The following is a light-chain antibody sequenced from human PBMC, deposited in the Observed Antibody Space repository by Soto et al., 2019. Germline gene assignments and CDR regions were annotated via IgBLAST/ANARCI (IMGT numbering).Light chain of an antibody. CDR1: SDDIGTYNY. J-gene: IGLJ1*01. CDR2: EVD. Sequence: QSALTQPPSASGSPGQSVTISCTGTSDDIGTYNYVSWFQQHSGNAPKLIIYEVDKRPSGVPNRFSGSKSGNTASLTISGLQAEDEADYFCCSYAGGYTYLFGTGTKLTVL. V-gene: IGLV2-8*01. CDR3: CSYAGGYTYL.